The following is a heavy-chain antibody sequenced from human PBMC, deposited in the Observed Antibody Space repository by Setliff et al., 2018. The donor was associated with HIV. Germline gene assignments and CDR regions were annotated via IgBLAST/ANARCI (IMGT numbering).Heavy chain of an antibody. J-gene: IGHJ4*02. CDR3: AFRGFGDSLSWFPLRY. Sequence: GGSLRLSCGVSGFPFSNYAMHWVRQAPGKGLEWVAIISDDGSDKHFADSLKGRFTISRDNSKNTLYLQMNSLRAEDTAVYYCAFRGFGDSLSWFPLRYWGQGTLVTVSS. CDR2: ISDDGSDK. D-gene: IGHD3-10*01. V-gene: IGHV3-30*04. CDR1: GFPFSNYA.